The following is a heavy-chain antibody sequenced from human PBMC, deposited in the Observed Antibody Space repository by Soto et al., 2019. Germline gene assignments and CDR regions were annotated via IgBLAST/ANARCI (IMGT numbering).Heavy chain of an antibody. D-gene: IGHD3-10*01. CDR1: GGSFSGYY. V-gene: IGHV4-34*01. CDR3: ARDLSSYGSGSDAFDI. J-gene: IGHJ3*02. CDR2: INHSGST. Sequence: ETLSLTCAVYGGSFSGYYCSWFRQPPGKGLEWIGEINHSGSTNYNPSLKSRVTISVDKSNNQFSLRLTSLTAADTAVYYCARDLSSYGSGSDAFDIWGQGTMVTLSS.